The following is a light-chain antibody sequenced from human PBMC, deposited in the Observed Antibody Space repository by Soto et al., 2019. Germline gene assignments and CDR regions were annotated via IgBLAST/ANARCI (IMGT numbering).Light chain of an antibody. J-gene: IGLJ2*01. V-gene: IGLV2-18*02. CDR1: SSDVGSYNR. CDR3: SSYASSSTPVV. Sequence: QSVLTQPPSVSGYPGQSVTISCTGTSSDVGSYNRVSWYQQPPGTAPKLMIYEVSNRPSGVPDRFSGSKSGNTASLTISGLQAEDEADYYCSSYASSSTPVVFGGGTKVTVL. CDR2: EVS.